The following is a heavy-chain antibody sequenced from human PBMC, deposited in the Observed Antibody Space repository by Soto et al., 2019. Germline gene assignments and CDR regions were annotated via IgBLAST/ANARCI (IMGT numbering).Heavy chain of an antibody. V-gene: IGHV3-23*01. D-gene: IGHD3-9*01. CDR3: ATSFRYFDN. CDR1: GFTPTTTP. Sequence: GGSLRLSCAGSGFTPTTTPLSWVRQPPGKGLEWVTTISGTASRTYYVDSVKGRFFISRDNSKNTVTLQMNNLTVDDTAVYYCATSFRYFDNWGQGTRVTVSS. CDR2: ISGTASRT. J-gene: IGHJ4*02.